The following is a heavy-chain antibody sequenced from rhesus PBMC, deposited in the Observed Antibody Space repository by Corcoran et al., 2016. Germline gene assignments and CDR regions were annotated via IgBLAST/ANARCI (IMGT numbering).Heavy chain of an antibody. CDR1: GYPVRSAV. CDR2: INRGGGST. CDR3: AKEGSSWSPGYFDY. J-gene: IGHJ4*01. D-gene: IGHD6-13*01. V-gene: IGHV3S42*01. Sequence: EVPLVEYGGALATTWGSLRLACAASGYPVRSAVWTWVRQVPGPGLEWVSAINRGGGSTYYADSVKGRFTISRDNSKNTLSLQMNNLRAEDTAVYYCAKEGSSWSPGYFDYWGQGVLVTVSS.